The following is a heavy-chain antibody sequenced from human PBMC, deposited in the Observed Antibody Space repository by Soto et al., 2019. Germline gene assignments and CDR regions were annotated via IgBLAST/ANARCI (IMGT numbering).Heavy chain of an antibody. CDR1: GYTFTSYG. J-gene: IGHJ4*02. Sequence: ASVKGSCKASGYTFTSYGISWLRQAPGQGLEWMGWISAYNGNTNYAQKLQGRVTMTTDTSTSTAYMELRSLRSDDTAVYYCARDPLTYCSGGSCLYYFDYWGQGTLVTAPQ. CDR3: ARDPLTYCSGGSCLYYFDY. D-gene: IGHD2-15*01. CDR2: ISAYNGNT. V-gene: IGHV1-18*01.